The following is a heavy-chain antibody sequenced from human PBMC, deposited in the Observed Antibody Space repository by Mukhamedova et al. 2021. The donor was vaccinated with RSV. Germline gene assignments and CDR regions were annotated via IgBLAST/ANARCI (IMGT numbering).Heavy chain of an antibody. CDR2: NHYDGRT. Sequence: EYIGYNHYDGRTDYNPSLESRVAISLDTSKNQFSLKLTSVTPADTAVYYCAGVRSGGGGGYWGQGTLVTVSS. V-gene: IGHV4-59*01. D-gene: IGHD3-10*01. J-gene: IGHJ4*02. CDR3: AGVRSGGGGGY.